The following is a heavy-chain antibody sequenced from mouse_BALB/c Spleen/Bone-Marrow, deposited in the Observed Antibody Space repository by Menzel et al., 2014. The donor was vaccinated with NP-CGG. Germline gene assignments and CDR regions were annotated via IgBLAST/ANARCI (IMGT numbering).Heavy chain of an antibody. D-gene: IGHD1-1*01. J-gene: IGHJ1*01. CDR1: GFDFSRYW. Sequence: EVKLMVSGGGLVQPGGSLKLSCAASGFDFSRYWMSWVRQAPGKGLEWIGEINPDSSTINYTPSLKYKFIISRDNAKNTLYLQMSKVRSEDTALYCCARLNYYGNLFVWGAGTPVTVSS. CDR3: ARLNYYGNLFV. V-gene: IGHV4-1*02. CDR2: INPDSSTI.